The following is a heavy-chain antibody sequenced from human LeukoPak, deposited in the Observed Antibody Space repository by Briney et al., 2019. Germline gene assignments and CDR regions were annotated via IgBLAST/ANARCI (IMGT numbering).Heavy chain of an antibody. CDR3: ASGRGYSYGPDSYYFDY. CDR2: ISYDGSNK. CDR1: GFTFSSYA. V-gene: IGHV3-30-3*01. D-gene: IGHD5-18*01. J-gene: IGHJ4*02. Sequence: GGSLRLSCAASGFTFSSYAMRWVRQAPGKGLGWVAVISYDGSNKYYADSVKGRFTISRDNSKNTLYLQMNSLRAEDTAVYYCASGRGYSYGPDSYYFDYWGQGTLVTVSS.